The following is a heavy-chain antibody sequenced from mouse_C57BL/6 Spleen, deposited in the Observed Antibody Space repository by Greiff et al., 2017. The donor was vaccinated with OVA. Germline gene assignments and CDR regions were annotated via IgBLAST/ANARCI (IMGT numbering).Heavy chain of an antibody. CDR2: IYPGDGAT. J-gene: IGHJ2*01. CDR1: GYAFSSYW. Sequence: LVEPGASVKISCKASGYAFSSYWMNWVKQRPGKGIEWIGQIYPGDGATNYNGKFKGKATLTADKSSSTAYMQLSSLTSEDSAVYFCARSGTTLVYFYYWGQGTTLTVSS. V-gene: IGHV1-80*01. D-gene: IGHD1-1*01. CDR3: ARSGTTLVYFYY.